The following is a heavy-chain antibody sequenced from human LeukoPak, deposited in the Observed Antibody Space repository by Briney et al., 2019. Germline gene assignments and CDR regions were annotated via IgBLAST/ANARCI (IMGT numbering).Heavy chain of an antibody. CDR2: IIGGGVTT. D-gene: IGHD3-16*01. V-gene: IGHV3-23*01. Sequence: QSGGSLRLSCVGSGLTSIAYALTWARQAPGKGLEWVSGIIGGGVTTYYADSVKGRFTISRDNSKNTLYLQMNSLRADDTAIYYCARNQQLGGHSYYYYGMDVWGQGTTVTVSS. J-gene: IGHJ6*02. CDR1: GLTSIAYA. CDR3: ARNQQLGGHSYYYYGMDV.